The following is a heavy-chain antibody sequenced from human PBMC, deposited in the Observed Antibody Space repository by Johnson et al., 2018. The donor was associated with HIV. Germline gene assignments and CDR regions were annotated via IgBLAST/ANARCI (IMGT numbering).Heavy chain of an antibody. D-gene: IGHD6-6*01. CDR3: ARGGSQLADACDI. J-gene: IGHJ3*02. V-gene: IGHV3-9*01. CDR1: GFTFDDYA. CDR2: ISWNSGSI. Sequence: VQLVESGGGLVQPGGSLRLSCAASGFTFDDYAMHWVRQAPGKGLEWVSGISWNSGSIGYADSVKGRFTISRDNSKNTLYLQMNSLRAEDTAVDYCARGGSQLADACDIWGQGTMVTVSS.